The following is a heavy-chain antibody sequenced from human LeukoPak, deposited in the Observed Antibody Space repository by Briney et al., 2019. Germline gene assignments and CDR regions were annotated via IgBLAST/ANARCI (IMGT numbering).Heavy chain of an antibody. D-gene: IGHD3-22*01. J-gene: IGHJ4*02. Sequence: SETLSLTCTVSGGSISSGGYYWSWIRQHPGTGLEWIGYIYYSGSTYYNPSLKSRVTISVDTSKNQFSLKLSSVTAADTAVYYCARGKTPYYYDSSGYRYFDYWGQGTLVTVSS. CDR1: GGSISSGGYY. CDR3: ARGKTPYYYDSSGYRYFDY. CDR2: IYYSGST. V-gene: IGHV4-31*03.